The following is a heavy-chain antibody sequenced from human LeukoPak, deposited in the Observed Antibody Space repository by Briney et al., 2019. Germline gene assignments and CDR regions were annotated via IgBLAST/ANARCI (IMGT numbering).Heavy chain of an antibody. V-gene: IGHV1-18*01. CDR2: ISAYNGNT. CDR3: ARDSQRVSIAAAGSRF. J-gene: IGHJ3*01. CDR1: GYTFTSYG. Sequence: ASVKVSCKASGYTFTSYGISWVRQAPGQGLEWMGWISAYNGNTNYALKLQGRVTMTTDTSTSTAYMELRSLRSDDTAVYYCARDSQRVSIAAAGSRFWGQGTMVTVSS. D-gene: IGHD6-13*01.